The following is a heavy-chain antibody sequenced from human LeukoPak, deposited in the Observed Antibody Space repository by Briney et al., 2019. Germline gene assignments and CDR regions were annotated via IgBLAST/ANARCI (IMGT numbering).Heavy chain of an antibody. CDR3: ARDTGTPWRFDY. J-gene: IGHJ4*02. D-gene: IGHD2-8*02. V-gene: IGHV1-69*01. Sequence: ASVKVSCKASGGTFSSYAISWVRQAPGQGLEWMGGIIPIFGTANYAQKFQGRVTITADESTSTAHMELSSLRSEDTAVYYCARDTGTPWRFDYWGQGTLVTVSS. CDR2: IIPIFGTA. CDR1: GGTFSSYA.